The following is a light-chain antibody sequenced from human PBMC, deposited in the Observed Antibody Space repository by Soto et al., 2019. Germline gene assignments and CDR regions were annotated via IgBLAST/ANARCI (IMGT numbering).Light chain of an antibody. V-gene: IGKV1-39*01. CDR3: QQSYSTPPWT. CDR1: QSVGTN. CDR2: AAS. J-gene: IGKJ1*01. Sequence: DIQLTQSPSSLSASLGDRASLSCRASQSVGTNLAWCHQKPGQAPKLLIYAASNLPSGVPSRFSGSGSGTDFTPTISSLQSEDFATYFCQQSYSTPPWTFGQGTKVDIK.